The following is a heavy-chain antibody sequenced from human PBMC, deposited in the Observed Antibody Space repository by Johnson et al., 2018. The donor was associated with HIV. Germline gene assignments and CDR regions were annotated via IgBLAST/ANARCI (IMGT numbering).Heavy chain of an antibody. V-gene: IGHV3-30*02. CDR3: ARDWVIGDAFDI. D-gene: IGHD2-21*01. CDR2: IRYDGSNT. J-gene: IGHJ3*02. CDR1: GFTFSSYG. Sequence: QVQLVESGGGVVQPGGSLRLSCAASGFTFSSYGMHWVRQAPGKGLEWVAFIRYDGSNTYDADSVRGRFTISRDNSKNTLYLQMNSLRAEDTAVYYCARDWVIGDAFDIWGQGTKVTVSS.